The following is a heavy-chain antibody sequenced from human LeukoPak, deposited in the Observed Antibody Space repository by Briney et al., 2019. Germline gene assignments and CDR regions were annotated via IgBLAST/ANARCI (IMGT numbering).Heavy chain of an antibody. CDR1: GASISSSSFY. J-gene: IGHJ5*02. V-gene: IGHV4-39*01. CDR2: LYYSGNT. CDR3: ARYYYGSGSYIWFDP. Sequence: SETLSLTCTVSGASISSSSFYWGWIRQPPGKGLEWIGSLYYSGNTYYNPSLKSRVTISVDTSKSQFSLKLSSVTATDTAVYYCARYYYGSGSYIWFDPWGQGTLVTVSS. D-gene: IGHD3-10*01.